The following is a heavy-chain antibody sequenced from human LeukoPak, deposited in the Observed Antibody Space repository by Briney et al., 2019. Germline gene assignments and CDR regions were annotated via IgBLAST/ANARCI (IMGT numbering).Heavy chain of an antibody. CDR2: IYYSGNT. J-gene: IGHJ3*02. D-gene: IGHD2-21*01. Sequence: SETLSLTCAVSGYSISSGYYWGWIRQPPGKGLEWIGYIYYSGNTYCNPSLKSRVTISVDTSKNQFSLKLNSVTAADTAVYYCARGKSMTRAFDIWGQGTMVTVSS. V-gene: IGHV4-30-4*08. CDR1: GYSISSGYY. CDR3: ARGKSMTRAFDI.